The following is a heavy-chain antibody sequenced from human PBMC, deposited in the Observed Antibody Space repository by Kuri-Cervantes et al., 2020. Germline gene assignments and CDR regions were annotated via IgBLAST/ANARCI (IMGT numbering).Heavy chain of an antibody. J-gene: IGHJ5*02. CDR3: AKFPPGWFDP. V-gene: IGHV3-38-3*01. CDR1: GFTVSSNE. Sequence: GESLKISCAASGFTVSSNEMSWVRQAPGKGLEWVSSISGGSTYYADSVKGRFTISRDNSKNTLYLQMNSLRAEDTAVYYCAKFPPGWFDPWGQGTLVTVSS. CDR2: ISGGST.